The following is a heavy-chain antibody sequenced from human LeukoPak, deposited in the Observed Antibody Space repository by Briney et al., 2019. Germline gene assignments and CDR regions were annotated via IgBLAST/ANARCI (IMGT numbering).Heavy chain of an antibody. D-gene: IGHD3-10*01. CDR2: ISGSGGST. V-gene: IGHV3-23*01. CDR3: AKITMVRVINWFDP. J-gene: IGHJ5*02. CDR1: GFTFSSYT. Sequence: GGSLRLSCAASGFTFSSYTMSWVRQAPGKGLEWVSAISGSGGSTYYADSVKGRFTISRDNSKNTLYLQMNSLRAEDTAVYYCAKITMVRVINWFDPWGQGTLVTVSS.